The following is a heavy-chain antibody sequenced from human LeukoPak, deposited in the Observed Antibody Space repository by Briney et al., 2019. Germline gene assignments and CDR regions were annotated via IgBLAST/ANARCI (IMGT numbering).Heavy chain of an antibody. D-gene: IGHD3-22*01. CDR3: AKDFPKGGYDGNANDY. V-gene: IGHV3-23*01. J-gene: IGHJ4*02. Sequence: GGSLRLSCAASGFTFSGYWMSWVRQAPGKGLEWVSAISGSGGSTYYADSVKGRFTISRDNSKNTLYLQMNSLRAEDTAVYYCAKDFPKGGYDGNANDYWGQGTLVTVSS. CDR2: ISGSGGST. CDR1: GFTFSGYW.